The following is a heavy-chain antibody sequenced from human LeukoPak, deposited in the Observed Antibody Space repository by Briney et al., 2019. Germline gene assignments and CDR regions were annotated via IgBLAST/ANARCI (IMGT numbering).Heavy chain of an antibody. V-gene: IGHV1-2*02. Sequence: ASVKVSCKASGYTFTGYYLHWVRQAPGQGPEWMGWINPNSGGTNYAQKFQGRVTMTRDTSISTAYMELSRPRSDDTAVYCCARTTITFGGVRDAFDIWGQGTMVTVSS. CDR3: ARTTITFGGVRDAFDI. J-gene: IGHJ3*02. CDR1: GYTFTGYY. CDR2: INPNSGGT. D-gene: IGHD3-16*01.